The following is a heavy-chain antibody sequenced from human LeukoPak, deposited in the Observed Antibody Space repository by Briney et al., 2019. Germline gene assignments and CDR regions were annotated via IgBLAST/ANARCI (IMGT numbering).Heavy chain of an antibody. J-gene: IGHJ4*02. CDR1: GFTFSSNY. V-gene: IGHV3-53*01. CDR3: ATAATLAYCGGDCYGRFDY. CDR2: IYSGGST. D-gene: IGHD2-21*02. Sequence: GGSLRLSCAASGFTFSSNYMSWVRQAPGKGLEWVSVIYSGGSTYYADSVKGRFTISRDNSKNTLYLQMNSLRAEDTAVYYCATAATLAYCGGDCYGRFDYWGQGTLVTVSS.